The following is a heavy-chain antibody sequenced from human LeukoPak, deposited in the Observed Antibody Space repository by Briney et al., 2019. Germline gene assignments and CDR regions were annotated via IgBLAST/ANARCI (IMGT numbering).Heavy chain of an antibody. D-gene: IGHD1-26*01. CDR1: GFIFSSSD. Sequence: PGGSLRLSCAASGFIFSSSDMHWVRQAPGKGLEWVAVISYDGSDKYYADSVKGRFTISRDNAKNSLYLQMNSLRAEDTAVYYCARGGVGGTGLGTFDIWGQGTMVTVSS. J-gene: IGHJ3*02. CDR2: ISYDGSDK. V-gene: IGHV3-30*03. CDR3: ARGGVGGTGLGTFDI.